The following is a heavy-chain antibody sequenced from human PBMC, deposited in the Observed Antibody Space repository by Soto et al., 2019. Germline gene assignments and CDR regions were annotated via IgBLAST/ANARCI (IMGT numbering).Heavy chain of an antibody. CDR3: ARAHTRERWLLDTAAEYFQH. J-gene: IGHJ1*01. CDR2: INAGNGNT. CDR1: EYTLTNYS. Sequence: GPVKGSCKASEYTLTNYSLHLGRPAPGQKLEWLGWINAGNGNTKYSQKFQGRVTITRDTSASTAYMELSSLRSEDTAVYYCARAHTRERWLLDTAAEYFQHWGQGTLVTVSS. D-gene: IGHD1-26*01. V-gene: IGHV1-3*01.